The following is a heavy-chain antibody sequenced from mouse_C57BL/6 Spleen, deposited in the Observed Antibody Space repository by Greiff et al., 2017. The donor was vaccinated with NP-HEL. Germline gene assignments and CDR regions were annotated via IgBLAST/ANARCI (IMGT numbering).Heavy chain of an antibody. Sequence: EVQLQQSGPELVKPGASVKISCTASGYTFTDYYMNWVKQSHGKSLEWIGDINPDNGGTSYNQKFKGKATLTVDTSSSTAYMELSSLTSEDSAVYDGARWRITATDAMDYWGQGTSVTVSS. CDR3: ARWRITATDAMDY. V-gene: IGHV1-26*01. CDR2: INPDNGGT. CDR1: GYTFTDYY. J-gene: IGHJ4*01.